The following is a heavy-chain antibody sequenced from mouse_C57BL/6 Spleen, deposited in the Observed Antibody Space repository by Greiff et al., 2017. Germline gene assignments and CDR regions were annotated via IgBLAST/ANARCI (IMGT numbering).Heavy chain of an antibody. CDR1: GYSFTDYN. V-gene: IGHV1-39*01. CDR2: INPNYGTT. Sequence: LVESGPELVKPGASVKISCKASGYSFTDYNMNWVKQSNGKSLEWIGVINPNYGTTSYNQKFKGKATLTVDQSSSTAYMQLNSLTSEDSAVYYCANYYYGSSYWYFDVWGTGTTVTVSS. J-gene: IGHJ1*03. CDR3: ANYYYGSSYWYFDV. D-gene: IGHD1-1*01.